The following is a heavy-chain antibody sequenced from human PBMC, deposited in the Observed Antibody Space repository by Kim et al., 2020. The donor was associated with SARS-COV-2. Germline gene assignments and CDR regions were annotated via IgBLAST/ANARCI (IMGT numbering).Heavy chain of an antibody. D-gene: IGHD6-19*01. J-gene: IGHJ4*02. Sequence: GGSLRLSCAASEFTFSSYWMHWVRQAPGKGLVWVSRINSDGSSTSYADSVKGRFTISRDNAKNTRYLQMNSLRAEDTAVYYCARRAYSSGWWYFDYWGQGTLVTVSS. CDR1: EFTFSSYW. CDR3: ARRAYSSGWWYFDY. CDR2: INSDGSST. V-gene: IGHV3-74*01.